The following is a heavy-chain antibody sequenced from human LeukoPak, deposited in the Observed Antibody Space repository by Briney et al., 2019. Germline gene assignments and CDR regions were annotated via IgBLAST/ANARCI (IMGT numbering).Heavy chain of an antibody. D-gene: IGHD4-11*01. CDR2: ISYDGSNK. J-gene: IGHJ6*02. CDR3: ARDQTVTTERYDYYYYYGMDV. Sequence: PGGSLGLSCAASGFTFSSYAMHWVRQAPGKGLEWVAVISYDGSNKYYADSVKGRFTISRDNSKNTLYLQMNSLRAEDTAVYYCARDQTVTTERYDYYYYYGMDVWGQGTTVTVSS. CDR1: GFTFSSYA. V-gene: IGHV3-30-3*01.